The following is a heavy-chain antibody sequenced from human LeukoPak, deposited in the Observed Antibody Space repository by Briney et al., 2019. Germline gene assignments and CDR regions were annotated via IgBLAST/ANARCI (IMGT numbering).Heavy chain of an antibody. D-gene: IGHD6-19*01. CDR3: AKPAQGIAVAGNPFDY. J-gene: IGHJ4*02. V-gene: IGHV3-23*01. Sequence: GGSLRLSCAASGFTFSSYAMSWVRQAPGKGLEWVSAISGSGGSTYYADSVKGRFTISRDNSKNTLYLQMNSLRAEDTAVYYCAKPAQGIAVAGNPFDYWGQGTLVTVSS. CDR2: ISGSGGST. CDR1: GFTFSSYA.